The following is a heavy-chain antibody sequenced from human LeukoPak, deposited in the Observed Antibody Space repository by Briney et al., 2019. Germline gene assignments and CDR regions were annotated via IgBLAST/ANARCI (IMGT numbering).Heavy chain of an antibody. V-gene: IGHV4-59*01. CDR1: GGSISPYI. Sequence: SETLSLTCSVSGGSISPYIWSWIRQPPGKGLEWIAYISYNGNTNYSPSLKSRVTISVDTSKNQFSLRLSSVTAADTAVYFCARVDGSWPSIWFDPWGQGTLVTVSS. D-gene: IGHD6-13*01. CDR2: ISYNGNT. J-gene: IGHJ5*01. CDR3: ARVDGSWPSIWFDP.